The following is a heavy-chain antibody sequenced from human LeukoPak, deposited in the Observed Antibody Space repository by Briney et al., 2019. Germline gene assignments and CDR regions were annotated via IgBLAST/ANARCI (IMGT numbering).Heavy chain of an antibody. CDR2: ISYDGSNK. Sequence: GGSLRLSCAASGFTFSSYSMNWVRQAPGKGLEWVAVISYDGSNKYYADSVKGRFTISRDNSKNTLYLQMNSLRAEDTAVYYCARAAAGTYRFDYWGQGTLVTVSS. D-gene: IGHD6-13*01. V-gene: IGHV3-30*03. CDR3: ARAAAGTYRFDY. J-gene: IGHJ4*02. CDR1: GFTFSSYS.